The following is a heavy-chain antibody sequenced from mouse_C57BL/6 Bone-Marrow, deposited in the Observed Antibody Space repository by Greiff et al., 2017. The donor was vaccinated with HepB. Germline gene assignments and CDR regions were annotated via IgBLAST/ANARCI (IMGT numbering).Heavy chain of an antibody. V-gene: IGHV5-17*01. J-gene: IGHJ4*01. CDR1: GFTFSDYG. Sequence: DVKLQESGGGLVKPGGSLKLSCAASGFTFSDYGMHWVRQAPEKGLEWVAYISSGSSTIYYADTVKGRFTISRDNAKNTLFLQMTSLRSEDTAMYYCARTGIAMDYWGQGTSVTVSS. CDR3: ARTGIAMDY. D-gene: IGHD4-1*01. CDR2: ISSGSSTI.